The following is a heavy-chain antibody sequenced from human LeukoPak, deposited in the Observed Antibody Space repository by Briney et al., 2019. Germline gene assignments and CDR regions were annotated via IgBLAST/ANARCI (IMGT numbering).Heavy chain of an antibody. J-gene: IGHJ4*02. V-gene: IGHV3-9*01. D-gene: IGHD5-24*01. CDR1: GFTFDDYA. Sequence: GRSLRLSCAASGFTFDDYAMHWVRQGPGKGLEWVSGISWNSGSIGYADSVKGRFTISKDNAENTLYLQMNSLRAEDTAVYYCARGQHGYSYFDTWGQGTLVTVSS. CDR3: ARGQHGYSYFDT. CDR2: ISWNSGSI.